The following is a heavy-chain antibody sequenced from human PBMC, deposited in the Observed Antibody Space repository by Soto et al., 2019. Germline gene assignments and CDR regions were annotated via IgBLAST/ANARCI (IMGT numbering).Heavy chain of an antibody. CDR2: IYRTGST. J-gene: IGHJ4*02. CDR1: GGSFTSNNW. V-gene: IGHV4-4*02. D-gene: IGHD1-7*01. Sequence: PSETLSLTCAVPGGSFTSNNWWTWFRQPPGQGLEWIGEIYRTGSTNYNPSLKSRVTISLDKSENQFSLKVTSLTAADTAVYYCASRDPGTSVDYWGQGTLVTVSS. CDR3: ASRDPGTSVDY.